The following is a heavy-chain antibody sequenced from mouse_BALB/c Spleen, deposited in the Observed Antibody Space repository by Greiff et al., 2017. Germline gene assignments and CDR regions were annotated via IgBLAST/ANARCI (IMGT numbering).Heavy chain of an antibody. CDR3: ARNPLGRGAMDY. J-gene: IGHJ4*01. Sequence: EVQLQQSGAELVKPGASVKLSCPASGFNIKDTYMHWVKQRPEQGLEWIGRIDPANGNTKYDPKFQGKATITADTSSNTAYLQLSSLTSEDTAVYYCARNPLGRGAMDYWGQGTSVTVSS. D-gene: IGHD4-1*01. V-gene: IGHV14-3*02. CDR2: IDPANGNT. CDR1: GFNIKDTY.